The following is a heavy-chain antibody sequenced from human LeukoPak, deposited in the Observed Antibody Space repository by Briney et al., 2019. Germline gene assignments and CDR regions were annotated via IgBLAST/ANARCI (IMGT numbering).Heavy chain of an antibody. V-gene: IGHV4-61*02. Sequence: SETLSLTCTVSGGSIGSGSYYWSWIRQPAGKGLEWIGRIYTSGSTNYNPSLKSRVTISVDTSKNQFSLKLSSVTAADTAVYYCARVYSKLGYYYYYMDVWGKGTTVTVSS. CDR3: ARVYSKLGYYYYYMDV. J-gene: IGHJ6*03. CDR2: IYTSGST. D-gene: IGHD4-11*01. CDR1: GGSIGSGSYY.